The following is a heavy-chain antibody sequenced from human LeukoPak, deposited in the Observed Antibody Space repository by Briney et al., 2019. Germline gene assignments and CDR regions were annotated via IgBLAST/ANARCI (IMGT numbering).Heavy chain of an antibody. V-gene: IGHV3-74*01. CDR2: LNTDGSST. CDR1: GFTFSSYW. Sequence: GGSLRLSCAASGFTFSSYWMHWVRQVPGKGLVWVSRLNTDGSSTSYADSVKGRFTISRDNAKNTVYLQMNSLRAEDTAVYYCVRGYSIAAAGFDAFDIWGQGTRVTVSS. D-gene: IGHD6-13*01. CDR3: VRGYSIAAAGFDAFDI. J-gene: IGHJ3*02.